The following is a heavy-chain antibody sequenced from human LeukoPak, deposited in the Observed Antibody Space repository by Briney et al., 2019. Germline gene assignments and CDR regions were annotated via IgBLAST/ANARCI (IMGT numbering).Heavy chain of an antibody. V-gene: IGHV4-30-4*08. Sequence: SETLSLTCTVSGGSTSSYYWSWIRQPPGKGLEWIGYIYYSGSTYYNPSLKSRVTISVDTSKNQFSLKLSSVTAADTAVYYCARGSCSSTSCAFDYWGQGTLVTVSS. J-gene: IGHJ4*02. D-gene: IGHD2-2*01. CDR2: IYYSGST. CDR1: GGSTSSYY. CDR3: ARGSCSSTSCAFDY.